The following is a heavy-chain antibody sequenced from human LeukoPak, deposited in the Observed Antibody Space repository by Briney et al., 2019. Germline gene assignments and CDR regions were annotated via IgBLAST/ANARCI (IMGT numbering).Heavy chain of an antibody. Sequence: GGSLRLSCAASGFTFSSYAMSWVRQAPGKGLEWVSAISGSGGSTYYADSVKGRFTISRDNSKNTLYLQMNSPRAEDTAVYYCSRLQVRYGMDVWGQGTTVTVSS. CDR1: GFTFSSYA. D-gene: IGHD2-15*01. CDR3: SRLQVRYGMDV. J-gene: IGHJ6*02. CDR2: ISGSGGST. V-gene: IGHV3-23*01.